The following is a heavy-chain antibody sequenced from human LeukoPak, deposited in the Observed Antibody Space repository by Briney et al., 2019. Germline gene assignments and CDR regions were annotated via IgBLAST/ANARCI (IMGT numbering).Heavy chain of an antibody. J-gene: IGHJ4*02. V-gene: IGHV3-23*01. CDR3: ARDRWGYSYGGD. CDR1: GFTFSSYA. D-gene: IGHD5-18*01. Sequence: GGSLRLSCAASGFTFSSYAMSWVRQAPGKGLEWVSAISGSGGSTYYADSVKGRFTISRDNAKNSLHLQVNSLRAEDTAVYYCARDRWGYSYGGDWGQGTLVTVPS. CDR2: ISGSGGST.